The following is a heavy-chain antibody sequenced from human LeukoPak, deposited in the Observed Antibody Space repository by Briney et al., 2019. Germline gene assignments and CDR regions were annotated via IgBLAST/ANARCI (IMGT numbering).Heavy chain of an antibody. CDR3: AREHSSSLAFGI. Sequence: SETLSLTCTVSGGSISSGGYYWSWIRQHPGKGLEWIGYIYYSGSTYYNPSLKSRVTISVDTSKNQFSLKLSSVTAADTAVYYCAREHSSSLAFGIWGQGTMVTVSS. D-gene: IGHD6-6*01. V-gene: IGHV4-31*03. CDR2: IYYSGST. CDR1: GGSISSGGYY. J-gene: IGHJ3*02.